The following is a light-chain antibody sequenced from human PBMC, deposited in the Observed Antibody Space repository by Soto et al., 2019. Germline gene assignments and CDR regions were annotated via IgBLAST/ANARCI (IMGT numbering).Light chain of an antibody. V-gene: IGKV1-39*01. CDR2: AAS. Sequence: DIKMPHSPSSLLDSVGDRVTITCQASYNINVYLNWYQQKPGIAPKLLIYAASTLEIGVPSRFSGSGSGTDFTFTISSLQTEDFGTYYCQQTYTTPITFGQGTRLEI. J-gene: IGKJ5*01. CDR1: YNINVY. CDR3: QQTYTTPIT.